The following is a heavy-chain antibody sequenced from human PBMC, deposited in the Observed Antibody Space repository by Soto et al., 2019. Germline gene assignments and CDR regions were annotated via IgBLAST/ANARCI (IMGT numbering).Heavy chain of an antibody. Sequence: PSGSLRLSCAASRFSFSRYGMSWVGHAPGKGLEWVANIKQDGSEKYYVDSVKGRFTVSRDNAKNSLYLQMNSLRAEDTAVYYCARDKAAVFDYWGQGTLVTVSS. CDR2: IKQDGSEK. CDR3: ARDKAAVFDY. J-gene: IGHJ4*02. V-gene: IGHV3-7*01. CDR1: RFSFSRYG.